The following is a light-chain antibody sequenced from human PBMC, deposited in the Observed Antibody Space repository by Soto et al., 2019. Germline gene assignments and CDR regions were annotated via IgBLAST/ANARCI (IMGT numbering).Light chain of an antibody. CDR1: QSVSSY. J-gene: IGKJ1*01. CDR3: HQYGSSPPT. V-gene: IGKV3-20*01. CDR2: DAS. Sequence: EIVLTQSQAPLSLSPGERATLSCMASQSVSSYLAWYQQKPGQAPRLLIYDASNRATGIPDGFTGSGSGTDFTLTISRLEPEDFAVYYCHQYGSSPPTFGQGTKVDIK.